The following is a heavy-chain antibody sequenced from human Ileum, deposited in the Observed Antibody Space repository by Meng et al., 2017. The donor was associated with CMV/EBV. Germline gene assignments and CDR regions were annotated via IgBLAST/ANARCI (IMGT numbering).Heavy chain of an antibody. D-gene: IGHD7-27*01. CDR3: AREHTGAAGNFYHDY. Sequence: GGSLRLSCGASGLTVSSNYMSWVRQVPGKGLERVAGIYRGGSTYYADSVKGRFTISRDNVQNTLHLQMDTLRGDDTAVYYCAREHTGAAGNFYHDYWGQGTLVTVSS. CDR1: GLTVSSNY. CDR2: IYRGGST. V-gene: IGHV3-66*02. J-gene: IGHJ4*02.